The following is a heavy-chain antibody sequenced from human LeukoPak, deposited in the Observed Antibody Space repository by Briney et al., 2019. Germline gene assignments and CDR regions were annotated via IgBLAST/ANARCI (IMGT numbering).Heavy chain of an antibody. V-gene: IGHV3-30*02. CDR2: IRYNGSNK. Sequence: PGGSLRLSCAASGFSFSSYGMHWVRQAPDKGQEWVAFIRYNGSNKYYADSVKGRFTISRDNSKNTLYLQMNSLRGGDTAVYHCAKDLSDYGGLRPYFDYWGQGTLVTVSS. D-gene: IGHD4-23*01. J-gene: IGHJ4*02. CDR1: GFSFSSYG. CDR3: AKDLSDYGGLRPYFDY.